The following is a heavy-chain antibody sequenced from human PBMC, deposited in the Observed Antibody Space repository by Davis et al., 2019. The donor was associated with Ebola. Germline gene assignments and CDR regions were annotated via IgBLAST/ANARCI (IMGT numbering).Heavy chain of an antibody. J-gene: IGHJ6*02. D-gene: IGHD2-2*01. CDR1: GGSISSYY. CDR3: ARDASIRGAYCSSTSCYQAVYGMDV. V-gene: IGHV4-59*01. Sequence: SETLSLTCTVSGGSISSYYWSWIRQPPGKGLEWIGYTYYSGSTNYNPSLKSRVTISVDTSKNQFSLKLSSVTAADTAVYYCARDASIRGAYCSSTSCYQAVYGMDVWGQGTTVTVSS. CDR2: TYYSGST.